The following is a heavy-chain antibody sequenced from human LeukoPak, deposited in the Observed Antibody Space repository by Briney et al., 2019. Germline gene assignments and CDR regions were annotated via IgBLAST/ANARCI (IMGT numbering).Heavy chain of an antibody. CDR3: ASSYEDYVWGSYRFDY. CDR2: ISAYNGNT. Sequence: GASVKVSCKASGYTFTGYGISRVRQAPGQGLEWMGWISAYNGNTNYAHKLQGRVTMTPATATSTAYMELRSLRSDDTAVYYCASSYEDYVWGSYRFDYWGQGTLVTVSS. D-gene: IGHD3-16*02. CDR1: GYTFTGYG. J-gene: IGHJ4*01. V-gene: IGHV1-18*01.